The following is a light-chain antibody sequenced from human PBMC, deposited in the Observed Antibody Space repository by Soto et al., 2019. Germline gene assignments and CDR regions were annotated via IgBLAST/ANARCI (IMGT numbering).Light chain of an antibody. J-gene: IGKJ4*01. CDR1: QTVSSY. V-gene: IGKV3-15*01. CDR3: QQYHNWPPGLT. CDR2: GAS. Sequence: EIVLTQSPATLSLSPGERATLSCRASQTVSSYLLWYQQRPGQAPRLLIHGASTRATDIPARFSGSGSRTEFTLTITSLQSEDFAVYYCQQYHNWPPGLTFGGGTKVDIK.